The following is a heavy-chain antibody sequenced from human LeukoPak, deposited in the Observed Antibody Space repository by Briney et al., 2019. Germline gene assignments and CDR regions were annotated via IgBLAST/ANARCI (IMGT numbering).Heavy chain of an antibody. J-gene: IGHJ4*02. CDR3: ARGIAAAYLN. Sequence: SETLSLTCAVYGGSFSGYYWSWIRQPPGKGLEWIGEINHSGSTNYNPSLKSRVTISVDTSKSQFSLKLSSVTAADTAVYYCARGIAAAYLNWGQGTLVTVSS. D-gene: IGHD6-13*01. CDR1: GGSFSGYY. V-gene: IGHV4-34*01. CDR2: INHSGST.